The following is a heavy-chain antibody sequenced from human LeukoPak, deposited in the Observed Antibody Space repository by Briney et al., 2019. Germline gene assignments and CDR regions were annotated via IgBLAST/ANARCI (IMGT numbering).Heavy chain of an antibody. CDR2: LYSGGST. Sequence: GGSLRLSCAASGFTVSSNYMNWVRQAPGKGLEWVSVLYSGGSTYYADSVKDRFTISRDNSKNTLYLQMNSLRAEDTAVYYCAREVGWNYFDYWGQGALVTVSS. V-gene: IGHV3-66*01. CDR1: GFTVSSNY. D-gene: IGHD6-19*01. CDR3: AREVGWNYFDY. J-gene: IGHJ4*02.